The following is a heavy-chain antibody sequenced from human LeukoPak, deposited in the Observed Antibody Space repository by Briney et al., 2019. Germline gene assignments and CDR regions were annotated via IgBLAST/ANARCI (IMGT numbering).Heavy chain of an antibody. CDR3: ARGASGAARTHYYYGMDV. CDR1: GGSFSGYY. D-gene: IGHD6-6*01. V-gene: IGHV4-34*01. J-gene: IGHJ6*02. CDR2: INHSGST. Sequence: PSETLSLTCAVYGGSFSGYYWSWIRQPPGKGLEWIGEINHSGSTNYNPSLKSRVTISVDTSKNQFSLKLSSVTAADTAVYYCARGASGAARTHYYYGMDVWGQGTTVTVSS.